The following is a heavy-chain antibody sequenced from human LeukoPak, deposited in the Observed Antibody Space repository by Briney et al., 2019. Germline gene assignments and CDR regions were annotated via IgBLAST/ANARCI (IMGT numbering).Heavy chain of an antibody. D-gene: IGHD4-11*01. CDR1: GFTFSDYY. V-gene: IGHV3-11*04. J-gene: IGHJ4*02. CDR3: ASSLNTVIISPYYFDY. Sequence: GGSLRLSCAASGFTFSDYYMGWIRQAPGQGLEWISYISANGITTYYADSVKGRFTISRDNARNSLSLDINFLIAEDTAVYYCASSLNTVIISPYYFDYWGQGTLVTVSS. CDR2: ISANGITT.